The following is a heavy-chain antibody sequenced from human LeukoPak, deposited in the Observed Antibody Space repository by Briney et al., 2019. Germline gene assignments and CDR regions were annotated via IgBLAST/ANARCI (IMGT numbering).Heavy chain of an antibody. CDR3: ATWGNNWNYYYYGMDV. D-gene: IGHD1-20*01. V-gene: IGHV1-24*01. J-gene: IGHJ6*02. Sequence: ASVKVSCKVSGYSVTQLSIHWVRQAPGNGLEWMGGFDPEDAETIYAQKFQGRVTMTEDTSADTAYMDLSRLTSEDTAVYYCATWGNNWNYYYYGMDVWGQGTSVTVSS. CDR1: GYSVTQLS. CDR2: FDPEDAET.